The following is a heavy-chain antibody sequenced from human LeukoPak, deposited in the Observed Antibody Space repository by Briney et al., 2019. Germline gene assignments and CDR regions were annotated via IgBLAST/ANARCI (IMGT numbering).Heavy chain of an antibody. D-gene: IGHD3-9*01. CDR3: ARIAGSYYDPTGYYSGAFDY. J-gene: IGHJ4*02. CDR1: GFNIRNEY. V-gene: IGHV3-66*01. CDR2: ISSGGNT. Sequence: PGGSLRLSCAVSGFNIRNEYMSWVRQAPGKGLEWVSIISSGGNTYNADAAKGRFTISRDNSRNTVYLQMNSLRSEDTAVYYCARIAGSYYDPTGYYSGAFDYWGQGIQVIVSP.